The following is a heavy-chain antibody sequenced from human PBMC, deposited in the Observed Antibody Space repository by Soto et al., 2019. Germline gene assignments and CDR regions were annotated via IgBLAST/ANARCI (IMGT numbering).Heavy chain of an antibody. CDR3: AITGYNGPFDY. J-gene: IGHJ4*02. CDR2: IFPADSDT. V-gene: IGHV5-51*01. CDR1: GYSFSTYW. D-gene: IGHD5-12*01. Sequence: GESLKISCKSSGYSFSTYWIAWVRQLPGRGLEWMGTIFPADSDTRYSPSFQGQVTISADKSISTAYLQWSSLKASDIAMYYCAITGYNGPFDYWGQGTLVTVSS.